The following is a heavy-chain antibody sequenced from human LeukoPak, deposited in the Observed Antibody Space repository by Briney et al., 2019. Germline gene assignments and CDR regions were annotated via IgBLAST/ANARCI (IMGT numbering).Heavy chain of an antibody. V-gene: IGHV1-3*01. D-gene: IGHD3-3*01. CDR3: ASYEVDATTTGAGY. Sequence: ASVKVSCKASGYSFITYAMHWVRQASGQRLEWMGWINAGNGNTKYSQKFQDRVTITRDTSANAAYMELSSLRFEDTAVYYCASYEVDATTTGAGYWGQGTLVTVSS. CDR2: INAGNGNT. CDR1: GYSFITYA. J-gene: IGHJ4*02.